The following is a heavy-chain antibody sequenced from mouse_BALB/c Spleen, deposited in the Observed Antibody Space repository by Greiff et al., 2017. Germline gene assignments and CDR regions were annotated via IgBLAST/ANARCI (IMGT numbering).Heavy chain of an antibody. CDR2: INPGSGGT. J-gene: IGHJ4*01. CDR3: ARFYCYGSAMDY. Sequence: QVQLQQSGAELVRPGTSVKVSCKASGYAFTNYLIEWVQQRPGQGLEWIGVINPGSGGTNYNEKFKGKATLTADKSSSTAYMQLSSLTSDDSAVYVCARFYCYGSAMDYWGQGTSVTVSS. CDR1: GYAFTNYL. D-gene: IGHD1-1*01. V-gene: IGHV1-54*01.